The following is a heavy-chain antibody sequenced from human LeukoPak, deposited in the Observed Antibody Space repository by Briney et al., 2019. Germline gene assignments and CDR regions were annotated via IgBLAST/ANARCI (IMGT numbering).Heavy chain of an antibody. CDR2: INHSGST. D-gene: IGHD3-22*01. Sequence: SETLSLTCAVYGGSFSGYYWSWIRQPPGKGLEWIGEINHSGSTNYNPSLKSRVTISVDTSKNQFSLKLSSVTAADTAVYYCAREEYYYDSSGYYFDYWGQGTLVTVSS. J-gene: IGHJ4*02. CDR3: AREEYYYDSSGYYFDY. V-gene: IGHV4-34*01. CDR1: GGSFSGYY.